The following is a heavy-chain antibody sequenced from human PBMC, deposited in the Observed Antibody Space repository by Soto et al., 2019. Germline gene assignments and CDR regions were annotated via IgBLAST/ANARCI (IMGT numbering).Heavy chain of an antibody. D-gene: IGHD3-22*01. J-gene: IGHJ4*02. CDR1: GFTFSSYS. Sequence: GGSLRLSCAASGFTFSSYSMNWVRQAPGKGLEWVSSISSSSSYIYYADSVKGRFTISRDNAKNSLYLQMNSLRAEDTAVYYCARDQEYYDSSGYIDWGQGTLVTVSS. CDR2: ISSSSSYI. CDR3: ARDQEYYDSSGYID. V-gene: IGHV3-21*01.